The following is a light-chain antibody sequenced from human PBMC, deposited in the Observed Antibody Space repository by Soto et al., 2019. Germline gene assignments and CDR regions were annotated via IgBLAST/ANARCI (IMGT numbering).Light chain of an antibody. Sequence: QSALTQPASVSGSPGQSITISCTGTSSDVGSYNLVSWYQQHPGKAPKLMIYEGSKRPSGVSNRFSGSKSGNTASLTISGLQAEDEAAYYCCSYAGSSTLVVFGGGTKLTVL. CDR3: CSYAGSSTLVV. V-gene: IGLV2-23*01. J-gene: IGLJ2*01. CDR1: SSDVGSYNL. CDR2: EGS.